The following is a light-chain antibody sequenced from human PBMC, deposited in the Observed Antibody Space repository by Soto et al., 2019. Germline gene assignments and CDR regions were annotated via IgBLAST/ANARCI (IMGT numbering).Light chain of an antibody. J-gene: IGKJ4*01. V-gene: IGKV3-20*01. CDR2: VAS. CDR3: QQYGRLVT. Sequence: EIVLAQSPGTLSLSPGERATLSCRASETINNNYLAWYQQKPGQPPRNLIHVASSRVTGIPDRFSGSGSGTDFMLTINRLEPEDSAVYYCQQYGRLVTFGGGTKVEI. CDR1: ETINNNY.